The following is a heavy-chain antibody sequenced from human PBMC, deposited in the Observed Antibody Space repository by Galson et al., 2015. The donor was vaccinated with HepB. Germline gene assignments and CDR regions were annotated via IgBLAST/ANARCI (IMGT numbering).Heavy chain of an antibody. V-gene: IGHV3-7*01. Sequence: SLRLSCAGSGFTFSTYWMNWVRQAPGKGLEWVANINQDGSNIYYVDSVKGRFTISRYNAKNSVYLQMNSLRPEDTAVYYCARAPFGSSSYWGQGTLVTVYS. CDR2: INQDGSNI. J-gene: IGHJ4*02. CDR3: ARAPFGSSSY. D-gene: IGHD6-13*01. CDR1: GFTFSTYW.